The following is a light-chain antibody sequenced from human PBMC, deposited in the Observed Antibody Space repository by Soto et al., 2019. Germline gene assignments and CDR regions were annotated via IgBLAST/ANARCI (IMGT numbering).Light chain of an antibody. Sequence: QSALTQPASVSGSPGQSITISCTGTSSDVGGYNYVSWYQHHPGKVPKLIIYEVSKRPSGVPDRFSGSKSGNTASLTVSGLQAEDEAEYYCSSFAGSNNYVFGTGTKV. CDR3: SSFAGSNNYV. CDR1: SSDVGGYNY. J-gene: IGLJ1*01. V-gene: IGLV2-8*01. CDR2: EVS.